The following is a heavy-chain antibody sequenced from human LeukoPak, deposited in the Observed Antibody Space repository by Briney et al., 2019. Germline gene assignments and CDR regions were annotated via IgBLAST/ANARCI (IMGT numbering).Heavy chain of an antibody. CDR3: AKGASSAWYLHY. CDR1: GFSFSDYA. CDR2: IGGSGGST. Sequence: PGGSLRLSCAASGFSFSDYAVSWVREAPGEGLEWVAGIGGSGGSTYYADSVKGRFSISSDDSRNTLYLQMNSLRAEDTAIYYCAKGASSAWYLHYWGQGTLVTVSS. D-gene: IGHD6-19*01. V-gene: IGHV3-23*01. J-gene: IGHJ4*02.